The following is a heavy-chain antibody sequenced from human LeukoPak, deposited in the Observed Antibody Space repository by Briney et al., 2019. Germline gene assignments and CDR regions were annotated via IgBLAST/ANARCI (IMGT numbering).Heavy chain of an antibody. CDR3: ARAGSFDWLLPFDY. V-gene: IGHV3-48*01. CDR2: ISSSSSTI. CDR1: GFTFSSYS. D-gene: IGHD3-9*01. Sequence: GGSLRLSCAAPGFTFSSYSMNWVRQAPGKGLEWVSYISSSSSTIYYADSVKGRFTISRDNAKNSLYLQMNSLRAEDTAVYYCARAGSFDWLLPFDYWGQGTLVTVSS. J-gene: IGHJ4*02.